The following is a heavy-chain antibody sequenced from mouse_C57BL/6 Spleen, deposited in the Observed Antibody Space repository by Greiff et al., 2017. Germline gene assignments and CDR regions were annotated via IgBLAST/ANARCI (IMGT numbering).Heavy chain of an antibody. CDR1: GYAFSSSW. V-gene: IGHV1-82*01. Sequence: QVQLQQSGPELVKPGASVKISCKASGYAFSSSWMNWVKQRPGKGLEWIGRLYPGDGDTNYNGKFKGKATLTADKSSSTAYMQLSSLTSEDSAVYFCASGTILRYFDVWGTGTTVTVSS. CDR2: LYPGDGDT. CDR3: ASGTILRYFDV. J-gene: IGHJ1*03. D-gene: IGHD1-1*02.